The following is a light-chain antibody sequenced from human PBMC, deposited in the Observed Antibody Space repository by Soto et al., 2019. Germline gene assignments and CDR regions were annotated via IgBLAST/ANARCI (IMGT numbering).Light chain of an antibody. CDR2: AAS. CDR3: QQTYSTPYT. V-gene: IGKV1-39*01. J-gene: IGKJ2*01. CDR1: HTINND. Sequence: DIQMTQSPSSLSASVGDGVTITCRTSHTINNDLNWYQQKPGKAPKLLIYAASILKYGVPSRFSGSGSGSATDFTLTISSLQPADFATYYYQQTYSTPYTIGQGTMLEIK.